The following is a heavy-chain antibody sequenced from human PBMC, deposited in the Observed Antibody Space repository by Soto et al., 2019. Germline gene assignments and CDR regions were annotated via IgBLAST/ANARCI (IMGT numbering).Heavy chain of an antibody. V-gene: IGHV3-33*08. CDR2: IWYDGSNK. D-gene: IGHD2-15*01. CDR1: GFTFSSYW. CDR3: AREKLRGGGSDY. J-gene: IGHJ4*02. Sequence: GGSLRLSCAASGFTFSSYWMTWVRQAPGKGLEWVAVIWYDGSNKYYADSVKGRFTISRDNSKNTLYLQMNSLRAEDTAVYYCAREKLRGGGSDYWGQGTLVTVSS.